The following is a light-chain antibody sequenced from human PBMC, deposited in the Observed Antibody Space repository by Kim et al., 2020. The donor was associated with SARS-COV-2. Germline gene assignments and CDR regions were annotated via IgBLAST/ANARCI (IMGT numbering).Light chain of an antibody. Sequence: DIVMTQSPLSLPVTPGEPASISCRSSQSLLYSNGYNYLDWYLQKPGQSPHLLIYLGSHRASGVPERFSGSGSGTDFTLKISRVEAEDVGVYYCMQGLQTPVFGQGTRLEIK. CDR1: QSLLYSNGYNY. CDR2: LGS. CDR3: MQGLQTPV. V-gene: IGKV2-28*01. J-gene: IGKJ5*01.